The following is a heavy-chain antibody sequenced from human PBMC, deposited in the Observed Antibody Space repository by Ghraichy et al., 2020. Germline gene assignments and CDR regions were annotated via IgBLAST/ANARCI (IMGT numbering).Heavy chain of an antibody. Sequence: GGSLRLSCAASGFTFSSHGMHWVRQAPGKGLEWVAVISYEGTKKDYADSVKGRFTISRDNSKKTLHLQMNSLRAEDTAVYYCARAATVFPFDYWGQGTLVTVSS. CDR3: ARAATVFPFDY. CDR1: GFTFSSHG. CDR2: ISYEGTKK. D-gene: IGHD2-15*01. J-gene: IGHJ4*02. V-gene: IGHV3-30*03.